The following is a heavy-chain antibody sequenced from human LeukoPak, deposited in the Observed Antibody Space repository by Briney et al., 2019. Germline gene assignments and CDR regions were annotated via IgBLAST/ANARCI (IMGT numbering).Heavy chain of an antibody. CDR3: ARDPPSYYDFWSGYYAGDY. CDR1: GYTFTGYY. Sequence: ASVKVSCKASGYTFTGYYMHWVRQAPGQGLEWMGWINPNSGGTNYAQKFQGRVTMTRDTSISTAYMELSRLRSDDTAVYYCARDPPSYYDFWSGYYAGDYWGQGTLVTVSS. J-gene: IGHJ4*02. CDR2: INPNSGGT. V-gene: IGHV1-2*02. D-gene: IGHD3-3*01.